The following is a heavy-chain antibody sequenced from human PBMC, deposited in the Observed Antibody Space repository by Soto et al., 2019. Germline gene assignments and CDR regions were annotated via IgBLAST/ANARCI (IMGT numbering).Heavy chain of an antibody. D-gene: IGHD1-26*01. CDR3: ARLGATDAFDI. J-gene: IGHJ3*02. CDR1: GYTFTSYA. V-gene: IGHV1-3*01. Sequence: EASVKVSCKASGYTFTSYAMHWVRQAPGQRLEWMGWINAGNGNTKYSQKFQGRVTITRDTSASTAYMELSSLRSEDTAVYYCARLGATDAFDIWGQGTMVTVSS. CDR2: INAGNGNT.